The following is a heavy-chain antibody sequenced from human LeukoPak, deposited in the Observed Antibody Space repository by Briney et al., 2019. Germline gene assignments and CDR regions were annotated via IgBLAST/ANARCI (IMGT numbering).Heavy chain of an antibody. D-gene: IGHD6-19*01. V-gene: IGHV4-59*08. CDR3: ARHLYGSGLHRIDY. CDR1: GGSISSYY. CDR2: IYYSGST. Sequence: SETLSPTCTVSGGSISSYYWSWIRQPPGKGLEWIGYIYYSGSTNYNPSLKSQVTISVDTSKNQFSLKLSSVTAADTAVYHCARHLYGSGLHRIDYWGQGTLVTVSS. J-gene: IGHJ4*02.